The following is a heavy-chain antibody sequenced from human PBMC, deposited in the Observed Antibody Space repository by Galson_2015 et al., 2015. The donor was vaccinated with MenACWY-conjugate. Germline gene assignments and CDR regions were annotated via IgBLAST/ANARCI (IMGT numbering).Heavy chain of an antibody. D-gene: IGHD4-17*01. CDR3: ARQLGIETTVTTGYYYYMDV. Sequence: LSLTCTVSGGSISSSSYYWGWIRQPPGKGLEWIGSIYYSGSTYYNPSLKSRVTISVDKSKNQFSLKLNSVTAADTAVYYCARQLGIETTVTTGYYYYMDVWGKGTTVTVS. V-gene: IGHV4-39*07. CDR1: GGSISSSSYY. J-gene: IGHJ6*03. CDR2: IYYSGST.